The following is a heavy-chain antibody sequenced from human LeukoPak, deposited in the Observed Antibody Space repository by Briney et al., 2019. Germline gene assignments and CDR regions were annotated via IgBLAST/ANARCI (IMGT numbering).Heavy chain of an antibody. Sequence: SETLSLTCTVSGGSISSYYWSWIRQPPGKGLEWIGYIYYSGSTNYNPSLKSRVTISVDTSKNQFSLKLSSVTAADTAVYYCARHAPSGDGYYYYYYMDVWGKGTTVIVSS. CDR1: GGSISSYY. D-gene: IGHD3-10*01. CDR2: IYYSGST. CDR3: ARHAPSGDGYYYYYYMDV. V-gene: IGHV4-59*08. J-gene: IGHJ6*03.